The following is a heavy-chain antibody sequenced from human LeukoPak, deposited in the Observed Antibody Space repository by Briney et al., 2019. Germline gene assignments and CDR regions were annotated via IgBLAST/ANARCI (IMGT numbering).Heavy chain of an antibody. CDR1: GFSFSSYG. Sequence: GGSLRLSCVASGFSFSSYGIHWVRQAPGKGLEWVAVVPYDGSSQYADSVKGRFTISRDNSKNTLYLHIRNLRPDDTAIYFCCFGSGKGSYFDYWGQGTRVTVSS. D-gene: IGHD3-10*01. CDR2: VPYDGSSQ. CDR3: CFGSGKGSYFDY. J-gene: IGHJ4*02. V-gene: IGHV3-30*03.